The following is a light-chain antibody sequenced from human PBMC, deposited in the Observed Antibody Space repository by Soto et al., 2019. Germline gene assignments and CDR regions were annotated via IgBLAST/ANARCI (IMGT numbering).Light chain of an antibody. CDR2: EVS. CDR3: SSYTSYTTLWV. CDR1: SSDVGGYNY. V-gene: IGLV2-14*01. Sequence: QSALTQPASVSGSPGQSITISCTGTSSDVGGYNYVSWYQQHPGKAPKLMIYEVSNRPSGVSNRFSGSKSGNAASLTISGLQAEDEADYYCSSYTSYTTLWVFGGGTKVTVL. J-gene: IGLJ3*02.